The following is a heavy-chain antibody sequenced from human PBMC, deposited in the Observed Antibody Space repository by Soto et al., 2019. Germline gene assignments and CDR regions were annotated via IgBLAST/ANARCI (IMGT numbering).Heavy chain of an antibody. CDR3: AKVQRTNSPYYFNY. D-gene: IGHD2-8*01. V-gene: IGHV3-23*01. Sequence: GGSLRLSCAASGFPFSSYATSWVRQAPGKGLEWVSGISDTGVSTYYADSVKGRFTISRDNSRSTLYLQMNSLRAEDTALYYCAKVQRTNSPYYFNYWGQGTPVTVSS. CDR2: ISDTGVST. J-gene: IGHJ4*02. CDR1: GFPFSSYA.